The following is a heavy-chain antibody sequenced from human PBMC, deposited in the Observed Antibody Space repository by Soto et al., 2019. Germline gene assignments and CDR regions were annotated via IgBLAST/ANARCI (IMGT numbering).Heavy chain of an antibody. V-gene: IGHV3-21*01. CDR3: AIIFKIGTTKGAYFAY. CDR2: ISSSSSYI. D-gene: IGHD1-1*01. CDR1: GLTFSSYT. Sequence: GSLRIACAASGLTFSSYTMKWVRQAPGKGLEWVSSISSSSSYIYYADSVKARFTISRDNAKNSLYLQMNGLRAEDTAVFYCAIIFKIGTTKGAYFAYWTRGTLVTVSS. J-gene: IGHJ4*02.